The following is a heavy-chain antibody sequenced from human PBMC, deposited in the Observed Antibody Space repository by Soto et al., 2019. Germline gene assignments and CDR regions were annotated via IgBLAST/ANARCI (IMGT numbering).Heavy chain of an antibody. J-gene: IGHJ6*02. CDR1: GGSISSGGYY. V-gene: IGHV4-31*03. CDR3: ARGSSIAGLYYGTDV. D-gene: IGHD6-6*01. CDR2: NYYSGIT. Sequence: QVQLQESGPGLVKPSQTLSLTCTVSGGSISSGGYYWTWIRQHPGKGLEWIGYNYYSGITYYNPSLKSRVTISLDTSKNQFSLKLSSVTAADTAVYYCARGSSIAGLYYGTDVWGQGTTVTVSS.